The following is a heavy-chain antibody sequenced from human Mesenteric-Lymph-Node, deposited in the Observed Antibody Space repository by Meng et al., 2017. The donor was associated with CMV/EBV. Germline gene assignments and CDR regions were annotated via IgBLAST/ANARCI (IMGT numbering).Heavy chain of an antibody. D-gene: IGHD1-26*01. Sequence: ESLKISCTVSGGSVSSTTYYWSWIRQPPGKGLEWIGYIYHSGGTNYNPSLKSRVTISIDTSKNQFSLKVNSVTAADSAMYYCARVPVGASYYFDYWGQGRLVTVSS. CDR3: ARVPVGASYYFDY. V-gene: IGHV4-61*01. J-gene: IGHJ4*02. CDR2: IYHSGGT. CDR1: GGSVSSTTYY.